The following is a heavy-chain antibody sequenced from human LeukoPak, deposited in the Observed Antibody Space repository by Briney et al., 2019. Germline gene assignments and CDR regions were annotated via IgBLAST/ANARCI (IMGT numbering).Heavy chain of an antibody. CDR1: GFTFSSDA. Sequence: GGSLRLSCAASGFTFSSDAMSWVRQAPGKGLEWVSAISGSGGSTYYADSVKGRFTISRDNSKNTLYLQMNSLRAEDTAVYYCAKDFNRRGYSSGLFDYWGQGTLVTVSS. CDR2: ISGSGGST. J-gene: IGHJ4*02. D-gene: IGHD6-19*01. CDR3: AKDFNRRGYSSGLFDY. V-gene: IGHV3-23*01.